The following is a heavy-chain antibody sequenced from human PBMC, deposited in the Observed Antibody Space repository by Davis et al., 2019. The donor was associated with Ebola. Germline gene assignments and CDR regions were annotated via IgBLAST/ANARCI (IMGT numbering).Heavy chain of an antibody. CDR3: ARGGYYSFDY. CDR1: GFTFSSFW. Sequence: PGGSLRLSCAASGFTFSSFWMSWVRQAPGKGLEWVANIKQDGSDKYYMDSVKGRFTVSRDNAKNTLYLQMNSLRPEDTAVYYCARGGYYSFDYWGQGTLVTVSS. D-gene: IGHD2-15*01. CDR2: IKQDGSDK. J-gene: IGHJ4*02. V-gene: IGHV3-7*01.